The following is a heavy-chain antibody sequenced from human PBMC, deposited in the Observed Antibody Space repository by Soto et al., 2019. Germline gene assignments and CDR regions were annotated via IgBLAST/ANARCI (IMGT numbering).Heavy chain of an antibody. V-gene: IGHV5-51*01. CDR2: IYPGDSDT. CDR1: GYSFTSYW. Sequence: PGESLKISCKGSGYSFTSYWIGWVRQMPGKGLEWMGIIYPGDSDTRYSPSFQGQVTISADKSISTAYLQWSSLKASDTAMYYCARTFDYYDGSGYYYDYWGQGTLVTVSS. D-gene: IGHD3-22*01. J-gene: IGHJ4*02. CDR3: ARTFDYYDGSGYYYDY.